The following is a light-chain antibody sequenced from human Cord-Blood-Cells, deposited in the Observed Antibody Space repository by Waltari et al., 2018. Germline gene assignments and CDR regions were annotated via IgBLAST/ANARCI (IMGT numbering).Light chain of an antibody. J-gene: IGKJ2*01. CDR3: QQYYSTPYT. CDR1: QGISNS. Sequence: DIQLTQSPSSLSAFVGDRVTITCRASQGISNSLAWYQQKPGKAPKLLLYAASRLESGVPSRFSGSGSGTDYTLTISSLQPEDFATYYCQQYYSTPYTFGQGTKLEIK. V-gene: IGKV1-NL1*01. CDR2: AAS.